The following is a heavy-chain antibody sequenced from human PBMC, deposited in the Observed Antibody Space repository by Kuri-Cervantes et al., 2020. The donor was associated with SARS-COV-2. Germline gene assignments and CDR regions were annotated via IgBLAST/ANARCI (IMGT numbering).Heavy chain of an antibody. J-gene: IGHJ4*02. CDR3: AKDVVMTTVEESY. CDR1: GFTFSRYE. CDR2: ISSSGSTI. Sequence: GGSLRLSCAASGFTFSRYEMNWVRQAPGKGLEWVSYISSSGSTIYYADSVKGRFTISRDNSKNTLYLQMNSLRAEDTAVYYCAKDVVMTTVEESYWAQGTLATFPS. D-gene: IGHD4-23*01. V-gene: IGHV3-48*03.